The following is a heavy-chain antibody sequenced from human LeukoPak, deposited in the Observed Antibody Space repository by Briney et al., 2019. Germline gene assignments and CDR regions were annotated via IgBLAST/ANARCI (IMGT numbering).Heavy chain of an antibody. V-gene: IGHV1-3*01. CDR1: GYTFTSYA. Sequence: ASVKVSCKASGYTFTSYAMHWVRQAPGQRLEWMGWISVGSGNTKYSQKLQGRVTVTRDTSASTVYMELSSLRSEDTAVYYCARDNYSNFDYWGQGTLVTVSS. D-gene: IGHD4-11*01. J-gene: IGHJ4*02. CDR3: ARDNYSNFDY. CDR2: ISVGSGNT.